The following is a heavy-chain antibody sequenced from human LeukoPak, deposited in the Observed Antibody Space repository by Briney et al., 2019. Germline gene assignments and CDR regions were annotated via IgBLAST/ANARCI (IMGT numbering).Heavy chain of an antibody. J-gene: IGHJ4*02. V-gene: IGHV3-48*01. CDR3: ARAPYTSGWYRGDNDY. CDR1: GFTFSSYS. CDR2: FSGSSGIR. Sequence: PGGSLRLSCAASGFTFSSYSMNWVRQAPGKGLEWVSYFSGSSGIRYYADSVKGRFTISRDNAKNSLYLQMNSLRAEDTAVYYCARAPYTSGWYRGDNDYWGQGTLVTVSS. D-gene: IGHD6-19*01.